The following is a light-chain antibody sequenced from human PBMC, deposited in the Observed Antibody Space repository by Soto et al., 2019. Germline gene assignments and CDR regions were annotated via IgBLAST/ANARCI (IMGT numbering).Light chain of an antibody. V-gene: IGKV3-15*01. CDR3: QQDDNWPLT. J-gene: IGKJ3*01. CDR1: QSVGSN. CDR2: GAS. Sequence: EIVMTQSPATLSVSPGERATLSCRASQSVGSNLAWYQQKPGQAPRLLIYGASTRPTGIPARFSGSESGTEFTLTITSLQSEDFAVYYCQQDDNWPLTFGPGTKVDFK.